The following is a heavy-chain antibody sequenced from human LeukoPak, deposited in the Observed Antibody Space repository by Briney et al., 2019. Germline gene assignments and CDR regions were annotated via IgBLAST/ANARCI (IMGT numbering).Heavy chain of an antibody. V-gene: IGHV1-18*01. D-gene: IGHD6-13*01. CDR3: ARQPRIAAAGTHWFDP. Sequence: ASGKVCCKASGYTFTSYGISWVRQAPGQGLEWLGWISAYNGNTNYAQKLQGRVTMTTDTSTSTAYMELRSLRSDDTAVYYCARQPRIAAAGTHWFDPWGQGTLVTVSS. CDR1: GYTFTSYG. J-gene: IGHJ5*02. CDR2: ISAYNGNT.